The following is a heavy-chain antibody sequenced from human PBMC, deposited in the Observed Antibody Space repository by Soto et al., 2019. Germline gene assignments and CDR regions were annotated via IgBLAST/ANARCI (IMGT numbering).Heavy chain of an antibody. CDR3: ARASAKPVLRYFDWSVTIYFDY. CDR1: GGSISSSSYY. D-gene: IGHD3-9*01. Sequence: SETLSLTCTVSGGSISSSSYYWGWIRQPPGKGLEWIGSIYYSGSTYYNPSLKSRVTISVDTSKNHFSLKLSSVTAADTAVYCCARASAKPVLRYFDWSVTIYFDYWGQGTLVTVSS. J-gene: IGHJ4*02. V-gene: IGHV4-39*07. CDR2: IYYSGST.